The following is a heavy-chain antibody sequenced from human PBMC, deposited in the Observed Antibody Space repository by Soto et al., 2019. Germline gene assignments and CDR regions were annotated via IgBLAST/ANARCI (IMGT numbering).Heavy chain of an antibody. D-gene: IGHD3-10*01. CDR2: INHSGST. CDR1: GGSFSGYY. Sequence: SETLSLTCAVYGGSFSGYYWSWIRQPPGKGLEWIGEINHSGSTNYNPSLKSRVTISVDTSKNQFSLKLSSVTAADTAVYYCARATCYYGSGSYYWRGWFDPWVQGTLVTVSS. CDR3: ARATCYYGSGSYYWRGWFDP. J-gene: IGHJ5*02. V-gene: IGHV4-34*01.